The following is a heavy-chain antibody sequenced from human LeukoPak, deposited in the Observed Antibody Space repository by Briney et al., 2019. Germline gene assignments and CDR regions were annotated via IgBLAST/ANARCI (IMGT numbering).Heavy chain of an antibody. CDR3: VRETRVRWTDY. Sequence: GGSLRLSCAASGFTFSDYSMNWVRQAPGKGLEWISYISSSSSTIYYADSVKGRFTISRDNAKKSLYMQMNSLRAEDTAVYYCVRETRVRWTDYWGQGILVTVSS. CDR2: ISSSSSTI. V-gene: IGHV3-48*01. D-gene: IGHD5-24*01. J-gene: IGHJ4*02. CDR1: GFTFSDYS.